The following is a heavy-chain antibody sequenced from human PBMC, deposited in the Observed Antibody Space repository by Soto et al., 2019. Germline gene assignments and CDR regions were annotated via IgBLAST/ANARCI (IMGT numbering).Heavy chain of an antibody. Sequence: ASVKVSCKASGYTFTSYGISWVRQAPGQGLEWMGWISAYNGNTNYAQKLQGRVTMTTDTSTSTAYMELRSLRSDDTAVYYCARARYYDFWSGYPALGAGGDRYYYYYGMDVWGQGTTVTVSS. CDR3: ARARYYDFWSGYPALGAGGDRYYYYYGMDV. CDR1: GYTFTSYG. V-gene: IGHV1-18*01. D-gene: IGHD3-3*01. CDR2: ISAYNGNT. J-gene: IGHJ6*02.